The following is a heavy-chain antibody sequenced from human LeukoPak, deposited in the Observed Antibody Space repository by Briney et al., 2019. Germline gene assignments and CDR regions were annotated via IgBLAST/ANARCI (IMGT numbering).Heavy chain of an antibody. V-gene: IGHV1-69*13. D-gene: IGHD5-18*01. CDR2: IIPIFGTA. Sequence: SVKVSCKASEGTFSSYAISWVRQAPGQGLEWMGGIIPIFGTANYAQKFQGRVTITADESTSTAYMELSSLRSEDTAVYYCARGAGAVVDTAMVFDYWGQGTLVTVSS. CDR3: ARGAGAVVDTAMVFDY. CDR1: EGTFSSYA. J-gene: IGHJ4*02.